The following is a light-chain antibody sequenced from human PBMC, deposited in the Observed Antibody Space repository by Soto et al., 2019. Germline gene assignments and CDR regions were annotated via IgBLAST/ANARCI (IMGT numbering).Light chain of an antibody. CDR3: PQYDIVPPYT. J-gene: IGKJ2*01. V-gene: IGKV3D-15*01. CDR2: DAS. CDR1: QTVSSS. Sequence: EIVWTQSPATLPPFPGERATXSCRASQTVSSSLAWYQQKPCQSPMLLIYDASNISTGIPSIFSCDRSGTEFTVTISTMQSKDFAIYCCPQYDIVPPYTFCQGTKVDIK.